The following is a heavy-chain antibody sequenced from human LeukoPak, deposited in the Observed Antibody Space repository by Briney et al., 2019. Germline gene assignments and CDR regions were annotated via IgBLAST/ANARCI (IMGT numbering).Heavy chain of an antibody. V-gene: IGHV4-38-2*02. J-gene: IGHJ4*02. CDR1: GFSISSGHY. D-gene: IGHD6-13*01. CDR3: SRGQSISAVAV. CDR2: ISHSGTT. Sequence: SETLSLTCTVSGFSISSGHYWGWARQPPGKGLEWIASISHSGTTFYNPSLKSRVTISVDTSKNQFSLTVTSVTAADTAVYYCSRGQSISAVAVWGQGTLVTVSS.